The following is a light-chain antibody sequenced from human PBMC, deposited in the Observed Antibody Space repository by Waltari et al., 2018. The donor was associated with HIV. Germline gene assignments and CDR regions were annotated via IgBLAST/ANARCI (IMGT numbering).Light chain of an antibody. Sequence: DVVMTQSPDALVGSLGERVTINCKSSQSILSDSNKKNYLSWYQQRPGQPPKLLFYWASTRESGVPARFSGSGSGTDFTLTISNLQAEDAAIYYCQQYYRTPPAFGQGTKVEV. CDR2: WAS. CDR1: QSILSDSNKKNY. V-gene: IGKV4-1*01. CDR3: QQYYRTPPA. J-gene: IGKJ1*01.